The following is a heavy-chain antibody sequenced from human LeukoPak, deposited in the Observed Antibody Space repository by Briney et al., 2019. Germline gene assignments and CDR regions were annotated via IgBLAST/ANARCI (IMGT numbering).Heavy chain of an antibody. V-gene: IGHV3-7*05. Sequence: PGGSLRLSCAASGFTFSSNWMSWVRQAPGKGLEWVANIKQDGSEKNYVDSVKGRFTISRDNAKNSLYLQMNSLRAEDTAVYYCARSAFLVTAPGLYYFDYWGQGTLVAVPS. CDR3: ARSAFLVTAPGLYYFDY. J-gene: IGHJ4*02. CDR1: GFTFSSNW. D-gene: IGHD6-13*01. CDR2: IKQDGSEK.